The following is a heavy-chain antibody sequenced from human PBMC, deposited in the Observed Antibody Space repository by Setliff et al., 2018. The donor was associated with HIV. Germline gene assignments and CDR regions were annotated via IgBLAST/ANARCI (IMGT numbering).Heavy chain of an antibody. J-gene: IGHJ3*02. CDR1: GFTFSSYA. Sequence: GGSLRLSCAASGFTFSSYAMSWVRQAPGKGLEWVSAISGGGDDTYYADSVKGRFTISRDNSKDTLYLQMSSLRTEDTALYYCVKDIFAMTYDAFDIWGQGTMVTVS. D-gene: IGHD3-9*01. CDR3: VKDIFAMTYDAFDI. CDR2: ISGGGDDT. V-gene: IGHV3-23*01.